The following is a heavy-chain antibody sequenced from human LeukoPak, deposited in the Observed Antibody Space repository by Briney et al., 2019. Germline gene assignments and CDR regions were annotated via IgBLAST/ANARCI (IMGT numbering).Heavy chain of an antibody. CDR2: ISAYNGNT. V-gene: IGHV1-18*01. D-gene: IGHD3-3*01. CDR3: ARVAYDFWSGYSDFQH. Sequence: GASVKVSCKASGDTFTSYGISWVRQAPGQGLEWMGWISAYNGNTNYAQKLQGRVTMTTDTSTSTAYMELRSLRSDDTAVYYCARVAYDFWSGYSDFQHWGQGTLVTVSS. J-gene: IGHJ1*01. CDR1: GDTFTSYG.